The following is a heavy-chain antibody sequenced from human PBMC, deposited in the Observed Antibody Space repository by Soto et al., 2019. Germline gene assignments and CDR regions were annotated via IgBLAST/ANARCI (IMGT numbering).Heavy chain of an antibody. CDR2: ISAYNGNT. V-gene: IGHV1-18*01. Sequence: ASVKVSCKASGYTFTSYGISWVRQAPGQGLEWMGWISAYNGNTNYAQKLQGRVTMTTDTSTSTAYMELRSLRSDDTAVYYCARGVMGDYLEDYYMDVWGKGTTVTVSS. J-gene: IGHJ6*03. D-gene: IGHD4-17*01. CDR1: GYTFTSYG. CDR3: ARGVMGDYLEDYYMDV.